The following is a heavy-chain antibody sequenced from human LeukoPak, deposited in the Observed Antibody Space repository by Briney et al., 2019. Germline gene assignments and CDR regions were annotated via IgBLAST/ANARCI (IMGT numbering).Heavy chain of an antibody. CDR1: GGTFSGYA. CDR2: IIPIFGTP. V-gene: IGHV1-69*13. D-gene: IGHD3-10*01. CDR3: ARDPYGSGSYYVYYYYYMDV. Sequence: GASVKVSCKASGGTFSGYAISWVRQAPGQGLEWMGGIIPIFGTPNYPQKFQGSVTITADESTSTAYMELRSLRSEDTAVYYCARDPYGSGSYYVYYYYYMDVWGKGTTVTVSS. J-gene: IGHJ6*03.